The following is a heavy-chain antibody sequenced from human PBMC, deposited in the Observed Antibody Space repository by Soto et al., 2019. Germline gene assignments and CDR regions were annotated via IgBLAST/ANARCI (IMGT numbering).Heavy chain of an antibody. CDR1: GFTFSSYA. CDR3: AKATNPQFYYDSSWGD. V-gene: IGHV3-23*01. CDR2: VSGSGGST. J-gene: IGHJ4*02. Sequence: EVQLLESGGGLVQPGGSLRLSCAASGFTFSSYAVSWVRQAPGKGLEWVSAVSGSGGSTFYADSVKGRFTISRDNSKHTLALQMISVRAEDTAVYFCAKATNPQFYYDSSWGDWGQGTLVTVSS. D-gene: IGHD3-22*01.